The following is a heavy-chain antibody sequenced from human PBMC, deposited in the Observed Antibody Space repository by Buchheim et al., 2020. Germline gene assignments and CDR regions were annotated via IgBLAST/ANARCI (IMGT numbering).Heavy chain of an antibody. Sequence: QVRLVESGGGVVQPGRSLRLSCAASGFTFSSYGMHWVRQAPGKGLEWVAVIWYGGSNKYYADSVKGRFTISRDNSKNTLSLQMNSLRAEDTAVYYCARPLRYYDIFGYGMDVWGQGTT. V-gene: IGHV3-33*01. CDR3: ARPLRYYDIFGYGMDV. CDR1: GFTFSSYG. D-gene: IGHD3-9*01. CDR2: IWYGGSNK. J-gene: IGHJ6*02.